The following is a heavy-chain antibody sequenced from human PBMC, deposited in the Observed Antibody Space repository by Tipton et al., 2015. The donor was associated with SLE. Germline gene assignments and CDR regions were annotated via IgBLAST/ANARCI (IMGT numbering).Heavy chain of an antibody. CDR3: AGGYSYGGDYFDY. J-gene: IGHJ4*02. CDR1: GGSIRSHY. CDR2: VYYSGST. V-gene: IGHV4-59*11. D-gene: IGHD5-18*01. Sequence: TLSLTCTVSGGSIRSHYWSWIRQPPGKGLEWIGFVYYSGSTNYNPSLKSRVTISIDTSKNQFSLKLSSVTAADTAVYYCAGGYSYGGDYFDYWGQGTLVTVSS.